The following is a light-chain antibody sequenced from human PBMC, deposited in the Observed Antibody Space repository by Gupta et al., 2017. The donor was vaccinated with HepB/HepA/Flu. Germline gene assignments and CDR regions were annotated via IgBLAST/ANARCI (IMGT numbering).Light chain of an antibody. J-gene: IGKJ4*01. Sequence: EIVMTQSPATLSLSPGERATLSCRASQSVDIKLGWYQQIGGQPPRLLIYGASTRDPGIPGRFSGSGYGTEFTLTISSRQSEDSAVYYCQQDDDWGPITFGGGTKVAIK. CDR3: QQDDDWGPIT. CDR2: GAS. CDR1: QSVDIK. V-gene: IGKV3-15*01.